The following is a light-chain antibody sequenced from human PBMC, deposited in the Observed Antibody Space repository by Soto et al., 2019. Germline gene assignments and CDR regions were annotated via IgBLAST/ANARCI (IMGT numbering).Light chain of an antibody. CDR3: CSYAGSSTWV. J-gene: IGLJ3*02. CDR1: CSDVGSYNL. V-gene: IGLV2-23*01. CDR2: EGS. Sequence: QSALTQPASVSGSPGQSITISCTGTCSDVGSYNLVSWYQQHPGKAPKLMIYEGSKRPSGVSNRFSGSKSGNTASLTISGLQAEDEADYYCCSYAGSSTWVLGGGTKLTVL.